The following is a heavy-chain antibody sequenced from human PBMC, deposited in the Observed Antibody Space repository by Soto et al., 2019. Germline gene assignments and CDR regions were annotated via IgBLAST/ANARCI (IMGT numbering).Heavy chain of an antibody. V-gene: IGHV3-48*01. CDR1: GFTFSSYS. CDR3: ARDKKRITIFERWFDP. Sequence: PGGSLRLSCAASGFTFSSYSMNWVRQAPGKGLEWVSYISSSSSTIYYADSVKGRFTISRDNAKNSLYLQMNSLRAEDTAVYYCARDKKRITIFERWFDPWGQGTLVTVSS. D-gene: IGHD3-3*01. CDR2: ISSSSSTI. J-gene: IGHJ5*02.